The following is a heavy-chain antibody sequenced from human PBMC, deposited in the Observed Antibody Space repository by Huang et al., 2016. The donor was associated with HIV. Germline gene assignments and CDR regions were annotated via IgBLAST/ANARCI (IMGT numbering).Heavy chain of an antibody. J-gene: IGHJ4*02. CDR2: LFSGGAT. CDR3: ARGEWFGELTLDY. CDR1: GFSVSDNY. Sequence: EVQLVESGGGLIQPGGSLRLSCAAAGFSVSDNYMTWVRQAPGKGLGWVSDLFSGGATYYADAVKGRFTISRDKSKNTLFLQMNSLRAEDTAVDYCARGEWFGELTLDYWGQGTLVTVSS. D-gene: IGHD3-10*01. V-gene: IGHV3-53*01.